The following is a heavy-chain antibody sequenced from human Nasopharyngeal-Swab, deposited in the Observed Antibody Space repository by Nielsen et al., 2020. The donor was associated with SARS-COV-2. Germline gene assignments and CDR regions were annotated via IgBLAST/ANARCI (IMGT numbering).Heavy chain of an antibody. CDR2: ISSSSSYI. J-gene: IGHJ3*02. V-gene: IGHV3-21*01. Sequence: VRQAPGKGLEWVSSISSSSSYIYYADSVKGRFTISRDNAKNSLYLQMNSLRAEDTAVYYCARDPYSSNAFDIWGQGTMVPSPQ. CDR3: ARDPYSSNAFDI. D-gene: IGHD6-13*01.